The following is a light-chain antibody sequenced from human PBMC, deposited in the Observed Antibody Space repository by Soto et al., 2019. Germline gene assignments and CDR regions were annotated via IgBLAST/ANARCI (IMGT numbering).Light chain of an antibody. CDR1: QTVSSTS. V-gene: IGKV3-20*01. Sequence: EIVLTQSPGTLSLSPGERATLSCRASQTVSSTSSAWYQQRPGQAPRLLIFDASTRVTGIPDRFSGSGSGTDLTLTISRLEPEDFAVYFCQLYAISPKTFGQGTKVDIK. CDR3: QLYAISPKT. CDR2: DAS. J-gene: IGKJ1*01.